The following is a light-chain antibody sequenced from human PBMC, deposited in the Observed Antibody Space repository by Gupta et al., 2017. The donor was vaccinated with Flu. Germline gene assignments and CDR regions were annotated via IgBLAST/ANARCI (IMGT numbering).Light chain of an antibody. CDR3: MQARQYPYT. Sequence: DIVMTQSPLPLPVIPGEPASISCRSSESLLHSNGYHYLDWYLQKPGQSPQLLMSLASNRASGVPDRFIGSGSGTDFTLKISRVEAEDVGVYYCMQARQYPYTFGQGTRMEIK. V-gene: IGKV2-28*01. J-gene: IGKJ2*01. CDR2: LAS. CDR1: ESLLHSNGYHY.